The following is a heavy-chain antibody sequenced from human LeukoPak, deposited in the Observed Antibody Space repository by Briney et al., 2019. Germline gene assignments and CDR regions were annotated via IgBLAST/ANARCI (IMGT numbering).Heavy chain of an antibody. V-gene: IGHV3-7*04. D-gene: IGHD3-16*01. CDR2: IKEDGSEA. Sequence: PGGSLRLSCAASGFPFSGYWMTWVRQAPGRGLEWVATIKEDGSEAYFGDSVKGRFAISRDNAKNSPYLQMNSLRGEDTAVYYCARGGANRFDYWGLGTLVTISS. CDR3: ARGGANRFDY. CDR1: GFPFSGYW. J-gene: IGHJ4*02.